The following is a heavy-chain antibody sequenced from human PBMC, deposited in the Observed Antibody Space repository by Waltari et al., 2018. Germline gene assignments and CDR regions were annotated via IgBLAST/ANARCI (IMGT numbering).Heavy chain of an antibody. CDR3: ARDLPNWFDP. J-gene: IGHJ5*02. CDR2: IYPTEGT. Sequence: QLQLQESGPGLVKPSETLSLTCTVSGGSISSYYWSWIRQPAGKGLEWIGRIYPTEGTTYNPSLRGRVTMSLDTSNNQFSLKLSSVTAADTAVYYCARDLPNWFDPWGQGTLVTVSS. CDR1: GGSISSYY. V-gene: IGHV4-4*07.